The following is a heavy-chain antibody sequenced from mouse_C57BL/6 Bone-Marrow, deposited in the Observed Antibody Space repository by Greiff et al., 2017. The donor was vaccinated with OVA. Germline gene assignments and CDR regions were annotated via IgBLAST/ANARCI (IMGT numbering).Heavy chain of an antibody. J-gene: IGHJ2*01. CDR3: ARPDYSSSYYFDY. Sequence: EVQLVESGGDLVKPGGSLKLSCAASGFTFSSYGMSWVRQTPDKRLEWVATISSGGSYTYYPDSVKGRFTISRDNTKNTLYLQTSSLKSKDTAMEYSARPDYSSSYYFDYWGQGTTLTVSS. D-gene: IGHD1-1*01. CDR2: ISSGGSYT. CDR1: GFTFSSYG. V-gene: IGHV5-6*01.